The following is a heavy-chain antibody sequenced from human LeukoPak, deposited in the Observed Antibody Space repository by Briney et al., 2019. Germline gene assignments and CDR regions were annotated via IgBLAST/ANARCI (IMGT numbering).Heavy chain of an antibody. J-gene: IGHJ4*02. CDR1: GYTFTSYD. CDR3: ARSLPRIDFDY. Sequence: ASVTVSFQASGYTFTSYDINWVRQATGQGLEWMGWMNPNSGNTGYAQKFQGRVTMTRNTSISTAYMELSSLRSEDTAVYYCARSLPRIDFDYWGQGTLVTVSS. V-gene: IGHV1-8*01. CDR2: MNPNSGNT.